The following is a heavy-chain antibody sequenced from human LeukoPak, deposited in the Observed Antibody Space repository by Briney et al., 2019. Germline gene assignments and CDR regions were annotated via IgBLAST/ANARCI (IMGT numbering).Heavy chain of an antibody. CDR3: AGLGDTMIVVVDHTAAFDI. V-gene: IGHV5-51*01. CDR1: GYSFTSYW. D-gene: IGHD3-22*01. Sequence: GESLKISCKGSGYSFTSYWIGWVRQMPGKGLEWMGIIYPGDSDTRYSPSFQGQVTISADKSISTAYLQWSSLKASDTAMYYCAGLGDTMIVVVDHTAAFDIWGQGTMVTVSS. J-gene: IGHJ3*02. CDR2: IYPGDSDT.